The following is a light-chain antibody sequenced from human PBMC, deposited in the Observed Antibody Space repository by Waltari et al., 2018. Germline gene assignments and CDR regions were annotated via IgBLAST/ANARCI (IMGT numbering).Light chain of an antibody. Sequence: RSGHSVSSGYLAWYQQKHGHAPRLLIYGASSRATGIPDRFSGSGSGTDFTLTINRLEPEDSGVYYCQQYGSSPPLTFGGGTKVEI. V-gene: IGKV3-20*01. CDR1: HSVSSGY. CDR3: QQYGSSPPLT. J-gene: IGKJ4*01. CDR2: GAS.